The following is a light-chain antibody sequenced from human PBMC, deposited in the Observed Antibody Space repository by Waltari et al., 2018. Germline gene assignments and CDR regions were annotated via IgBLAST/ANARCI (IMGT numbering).Light chain of an antibody. CDR1: QGISSY. J-gene: IGKJ1*01. CDR3: QQYYSNPAT. V-gene: IGKV1-8*01. CDR2: AAS. Sequence: AIRITQSPSSLSASTGDRVTITCRGSQGISSYLAWYQQKPGKAPKVLISAASTLQSGVPSRCSGSGSGTDFTLTISCLQSEDFAIYYCQQYYSNPATFGQGTKVEIK.